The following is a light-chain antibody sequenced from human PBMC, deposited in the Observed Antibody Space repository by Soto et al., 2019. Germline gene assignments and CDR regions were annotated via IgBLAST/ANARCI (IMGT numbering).Light chain of an antibody. V-gene: IGKV2-30*01. CDR3: MEGTPS. CDR1: QTLTYSNGKTY. Sequence: VLTQSPLSLPVTLGQPAAISCMSSQTLTYSNGKTYLNWYQQRPGQAPRRLIYQVSHRDSGVPDRFSGSGSGSGTDFTLKISRVEAEDVGVYYCMEGTPSFGKGTK. J-gene: IGKJ1*01. CDR2: QVS.